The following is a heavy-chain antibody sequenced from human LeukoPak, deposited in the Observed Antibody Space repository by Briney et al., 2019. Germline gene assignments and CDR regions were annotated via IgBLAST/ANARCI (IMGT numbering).Heavy chain of an antibody. J-gene: IGHJ5*02. CDR3: ARDQYSYGYGDWFDP. CDR2: IYYSGST. Sequence: PSETLSLTCTVSGGSISSYYWSWIRQPPGKGLEWSGYIYYSGSTNYNPSLKSRVTISVDTSKNQFSLKLSSVTAADTAVYYCARDQYSYGYGDWFDPWGQGTLVTVSS. V-gene: IGHV4-59*01. CDR1: GGSISSYY. D-gene: IGHD5-18*01.